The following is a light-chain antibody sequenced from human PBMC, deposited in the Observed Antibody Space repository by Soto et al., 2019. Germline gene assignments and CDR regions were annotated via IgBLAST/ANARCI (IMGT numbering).Light chain of an antibody. J-gene: IGLJ1*01. CDR1: SSDIGGSTY. Sequence: QSALTQPASVSGSPGQSITVSCTGTSSDIGGSTYVSWYQQHPGKAPRPIIYDVNNRPSGVDDRFSASKSGNTASLTISGLQAEDEAEYYCTSYTRSGLYVFGTGTKLTV. CDR2: DVN. CDR3: TSYTRSGLYV. V-gene: IGLV2-14*01.